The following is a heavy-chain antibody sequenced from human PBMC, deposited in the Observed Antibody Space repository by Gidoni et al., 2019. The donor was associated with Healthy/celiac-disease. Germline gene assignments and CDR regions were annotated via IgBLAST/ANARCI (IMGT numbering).Heavy chain of an antibody. D-gene: IGHD6-13*01. Sequence: QLQLQESGPGLVKPSETLSLTCTVSGGSISSSISYWGWIRQPPGKGLEGIGSIYYSGSTHYNPSLKSQGTISVDTSKNQFSLKLSSVTAADTAVYYCARHSSSWYSTYYYYGMDVWGQGTTVTVSS. J-gene: IGHJ6*02. CDR1: GGSISSSISY. CDR3: ARHSSSWYSTYYYYGMDV. V-gene: IGHV4-39*01. CDR2: IYYSGST.